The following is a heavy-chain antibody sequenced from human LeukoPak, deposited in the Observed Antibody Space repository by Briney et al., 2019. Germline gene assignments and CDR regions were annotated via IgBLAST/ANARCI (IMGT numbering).Heavy chain of an antibody. Sequence: ASVKVSCKASGYTFTSYAMNWVRQAPGQGLEWMGWINTNTGNPTYAQGFTGRFVFSLDTSVSTAYLQISSLKAEDTAVYYCARGNRYSSGWYVLQRGYYFDYWGQGTLVTVPS. V-gene: IGHV7-4-1*02. CDR3: ARGNRYSSGWYVLQRGYYFDY. J-gene: IGHJ4*02. D-gene: IGHD6-19*01. CDR2: INTNTGNP. CDR1: GYTFTSYA.